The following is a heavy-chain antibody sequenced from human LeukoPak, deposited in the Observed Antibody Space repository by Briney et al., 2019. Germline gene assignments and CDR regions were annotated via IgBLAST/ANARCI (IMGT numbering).Heavy chain of an antibody. J-gene: IGHJ4*02. V-gene: IGHV3-23*01. CDR2: ISSSGGTT. D-gene: IGHD1-1*01. CDR1: GFTFTNYA. Sequence: SGGSLRLSCAASGFTFTNYAMNWVRQAPGKELEWLSAISSSGGTTCYADSVKGRFTISRDNSKNTLYLQMNSLRAEDTALYYCAKDFVRYNIQFDYWGQGALVTVSS. CDR3: AKDFVRYNIQFDY.